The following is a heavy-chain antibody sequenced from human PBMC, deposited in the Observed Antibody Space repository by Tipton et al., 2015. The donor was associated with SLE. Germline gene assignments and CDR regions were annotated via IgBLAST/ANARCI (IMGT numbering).Heavy chain of an antibody. CDR3: ASLNYYDSSGLDY. CDR2: IYYSGST. Sequence: TLSLTCTVSGGSISSSSYYWGWIRQPPGKGLEWIGSIYYSGSTYYNPSLKSRVTISVDTSKNQFSLKLSSVTAADTAVYYCASLNYYDSSGLDYWGQGTLVTVSS. CDR1: GGSISSSSYY. J-gene: IGHJ4*02. V-gene: IGHV4-39*07. D-gene: IGHD3-22*01.